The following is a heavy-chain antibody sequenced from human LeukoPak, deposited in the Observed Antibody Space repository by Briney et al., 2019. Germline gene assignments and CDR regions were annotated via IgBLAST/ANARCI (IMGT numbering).Heavy chain of an antibody. CDR1: GGSISSYY. D-gene: IGHD5-18*01. CDR2: IYTSGST. V-gene: IGHV4-4*07. Sequence: SETLSLTCTVSGGSISSYYWSWIRQPAGKGLEWIGRIYTSGSTNYNPSLKSRVTMSVDTSKNQFSLKLSSVTAADTAVYYCARDHVDTAMVKGYYYMDVWGKGTTVTVSS. CDR3: ARDHVDTAMVKGYYYMDV. J-gene: IGHJ6*03.